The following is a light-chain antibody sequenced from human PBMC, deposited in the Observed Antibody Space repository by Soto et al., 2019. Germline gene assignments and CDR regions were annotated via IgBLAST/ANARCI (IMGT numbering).Light chain of an antibody. J-gene: IGKJ1*01. V-gene: IGKV3-15*01. CDR3: QQSDSWPRT. CDR1: QSVSSN. CDR2: GAS. Sequence: EIVMTQSPATLSVSPGERATFSCRASQSVSSNLAWYQQKPGQAPRLLIYGASIRATGIPARFSGSGSGTEFTLTISTLQSEDFAVYYCQQSDSWPRTFGQGTKVEIK.